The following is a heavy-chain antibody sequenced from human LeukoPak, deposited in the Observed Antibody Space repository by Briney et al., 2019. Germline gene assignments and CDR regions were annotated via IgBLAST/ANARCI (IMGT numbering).Heavy chain of an antibody. V-gene: IGHV3-20*04. CDR1: GLTFDDYG. CDR2: MSWNGGSP. J-gene: IGHJ4*02. CDR3: ATEPYGGYVPQFDY. D-gene: IGHD5-12*01. Sequence: PGGSLRLSCAASGLTFDDYGMSWGREAAGKGLEGVSGMSWNGGSPGYADSVKGRFTISRDHATSSLYLQMNSLRAEATALYYCATEPYGGYVPQFDYWGQGTLVTVSS.